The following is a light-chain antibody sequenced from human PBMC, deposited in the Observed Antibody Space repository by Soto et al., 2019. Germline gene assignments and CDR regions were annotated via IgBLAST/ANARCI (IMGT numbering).Light chain of an antibody. V-gene: IGKV3-20*01. CDR2: DAS. CDR3: QQYGTSTT. CDR1: QSVRASY. Sequence: DIVLTQSPGTLSLSTGEGATLSCRASQSVRASYLAWYQQSPGQPPRLLIYDASTRAPGIPDRFSGSGSGTDFTLTIRRLEPEDFAVYYCQQYGTSTTFGQGTKVDIK. J-gene: IGKJ1*01.